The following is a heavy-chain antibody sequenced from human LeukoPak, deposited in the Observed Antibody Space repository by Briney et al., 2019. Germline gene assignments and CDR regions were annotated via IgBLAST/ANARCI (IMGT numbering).Heavy chain of an antibody. D-gene: IGHD5-12*01. CDR3: GRGGMGEYTGYDDF. CDR1: GFTFSSYE. CDR2: IKHDGSED. J-gene: IGHJ4*02. V-gene: IGHV3-7*01. Sequence: PGGSLRLSCAASGFTFSSYEMNWVRQDPGKGLERVANIKHDGSEDHYVDSVRGRFTISRDNAKNSLFLQMNSLRAEDTAVYYCGRGGMGEYTGYDDFWGQGTLVTVSS.